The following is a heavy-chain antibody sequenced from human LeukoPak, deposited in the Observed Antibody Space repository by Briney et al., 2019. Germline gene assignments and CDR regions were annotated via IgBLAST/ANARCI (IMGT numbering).Heavy chain of an antibody. CDR3: AKDYYGSGSYYHFDY. CDR1: GFTFSSYA. V-gene: IGHV3-23*01. Sequence: GGSLRLSCAASGFTFSSYAMSWVRQAPGKGLEWVSAISGSGSTYYADSVKGRFTISRDNSKNTLYLQMNSLRAEDTAVYYCAKDYYGSGSYYHFDYWGQGTLVTVSS. J-gene: IGHJ4*02. D-gene: IGHD3-10*01. CDR2: ISGSGST.